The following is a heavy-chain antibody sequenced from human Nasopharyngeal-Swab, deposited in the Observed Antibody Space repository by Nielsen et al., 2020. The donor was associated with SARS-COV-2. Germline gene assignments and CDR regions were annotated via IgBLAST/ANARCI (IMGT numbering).Heavy chain of an antibody. Sequence: GESLKISCAASGSTFSSYWMSWVRQAPGKGLEWVANIKQDGSEKYYVDSVKGRFTISRDNAKNSLYLQMNSLRAEDTAVYYCARGYSSPDVWGKGTTVTVSS. J-gene: IGHJ6*04. CDR3: ARGYSSPDV. D-gene: IGHD6-13*01. CDR1: GSTFSSYW. CDR2: IKQDGSEK. V-gene: IGHV3-7*01.